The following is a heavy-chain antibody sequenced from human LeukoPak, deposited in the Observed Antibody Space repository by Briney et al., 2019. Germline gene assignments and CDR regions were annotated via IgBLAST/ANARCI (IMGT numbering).Heavy chain of an antibody. CDR2: ISSGSTYI. Sequence: PGGSLRLSCAAFGFAFNRYSMNWVRQAPGKGLEWVSSISSGSTYIYYADSMKGRFTISRDNANKSLFLQMNSLRAEDTAVYFCARDVSSGSRGWLDPWGHGTLVAVSS. CDR3: ARDVSSGSRGWLDP. CDR1: GFAFNRYS. J-gene: IGHJ5*02. D-gene: IGHD1-26*01. V-gene: IGHV3-21*01.